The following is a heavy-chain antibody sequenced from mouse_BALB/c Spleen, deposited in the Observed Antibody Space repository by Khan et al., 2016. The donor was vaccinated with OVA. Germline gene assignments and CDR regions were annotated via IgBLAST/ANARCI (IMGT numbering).Heavy chain of an antibody. D-gene: IGHD1-1*01. V-gene: IGHV5-17*02. CDR2: ISGDSNTI. J-gene: IGHJ2*01. CDR1: GFTFNSYG. Sequence: EVQGVESGGGLVQPGGSRKLSCAASGFTFNSYGMHWVRQAPEKGLEWVAYISGDSNTIYYADTVKGRFTISRDNPKNTLFLQMTSLMSEDMAMYYCATSYFYGYYFDYWGPGTTLTVS. CDR3: ATSYFYGYYFDY.